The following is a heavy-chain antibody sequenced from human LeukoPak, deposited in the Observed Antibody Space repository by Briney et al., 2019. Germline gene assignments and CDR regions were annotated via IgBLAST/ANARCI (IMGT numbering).Heavy chain of an antibody. CDR2: TYYRSKWYN. V-gene: IGHV6-1*01. CDR1: GDSVSSNSAA. Sequence: SQTLSLTCAISGDSVSSNSAAWNWIRQSPSRGLEWVGRTYYRSKWYNDYAVSVKSRITINPDTSKNQFSLQLNSVTPEDTAVYYCAREVLIAAAGTSYYYYYGMDVWGQGTTVTVSS. CDR3: AREVLIAAAGTSYYYYYGMDV. D-gene: IGHD6-13*01. J-gene: IGHJ6*02.